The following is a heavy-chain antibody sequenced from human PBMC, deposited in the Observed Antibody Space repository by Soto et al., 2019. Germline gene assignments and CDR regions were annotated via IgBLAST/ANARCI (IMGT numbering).Heavy chain of an antibody. CDR2: ITTFNGNT. CDR3: VRDRYAYCDPPASNY. Sequence: HVQLMQSGPDVKKPGASVRVSCKTSGYSFTDFGISWVRQAPGQGLEWMGWITTFNGNTNYAQRFQGRMTVTSETSTTTVYMELTSRTSDETAVYYCVRDRYAYCDPPASNYWGQGTLVTVSS. CDR1: GYSFTDFG. J-gene: IGHJ4*02. V-gene: IGHV1-18*01. D-gene: IGHD2-21*01.